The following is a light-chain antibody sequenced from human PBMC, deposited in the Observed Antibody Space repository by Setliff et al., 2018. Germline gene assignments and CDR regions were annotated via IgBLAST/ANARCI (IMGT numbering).Light chain of an antibody. CDR2: DVS. Sequence: QSALTQPASVSGSPGQSITISCTGTSSDVGGYNYVSWCQQHPGKAPKLMIYDVSNRPSGVSNRFSGSKSGNTASLTISGLQAEDEADYYCSSYTSSSTQVIGTGTKV. V-gene: IGLV2-14*03. CDR1: SSDVGGYNY. CDR3: SSYTSSSTQV. J-gene: IGLJ1*01.